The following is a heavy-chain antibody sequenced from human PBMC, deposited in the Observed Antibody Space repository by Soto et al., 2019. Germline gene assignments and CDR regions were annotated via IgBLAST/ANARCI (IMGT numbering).Heavy chain of an antibody. CDR3: AKDPHIAVAEGYYFDY. Sequence: GGSLRLSCAASGFTFSSYGMHWVRQAPGKGLEWVAVISYDGSNKYYADSVKGRFTISRDKSKNTLYLQMNSLRAEDTAVYYCAKDPHIAVAEGYYFDYWGQGTLVTVSS. J-gene: IGHJ4*02. CDR1: GFTFSSYG. D-gene: IGHD6-19*01. V-gene: IGHV3-30*18. CDR2: ISYDGSNK.